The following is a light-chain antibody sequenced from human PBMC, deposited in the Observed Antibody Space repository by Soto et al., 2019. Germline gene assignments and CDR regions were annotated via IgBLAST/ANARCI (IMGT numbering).Light chain of an antibody. CDR3: QQGSFTLT. CDR2: GAS. J-gene: IGKJ4*01. CDR1: QSISTY. V-gene: IGKV1-39*01. Sequence: DIRMTQSPSSLSASVGDRVTITCRASQSISTYLNWYQQKFGKAPKLLISGASSLQGGVPSRFSGSGPGTDFTLTISSLQPEDFATYYCQQGSFTLTFGGGTKLEIK.